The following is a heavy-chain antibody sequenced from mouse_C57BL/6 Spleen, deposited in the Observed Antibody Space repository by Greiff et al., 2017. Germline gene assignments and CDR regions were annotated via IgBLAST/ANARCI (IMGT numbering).Heavy chain of an antibody. J-gene: IGHJ4*01. CDR1: GYTFTSYW. D-gene: IGHD2-4*01. CDR2: IHPNTGST. CDR3: ARGGIYYDYLDY. V-gene: IGHV1-64*01. Sequence: QVQLQQPGAELVKPGASVKLSCKASGYTFTSYWMHWVKQRPGQGLEWIGRIHPNTGSTNYNQKFKSKATLTVDKSSSTAYLQLSSLTSEDSAVYYCARGGIYYDYLDYWGQGTSVTVSS.